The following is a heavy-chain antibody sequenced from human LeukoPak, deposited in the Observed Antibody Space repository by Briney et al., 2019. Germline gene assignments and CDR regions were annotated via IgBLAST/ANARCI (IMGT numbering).Heavy chain of an antibody. CDR1: GGSFSGYY. J-gene: IGHJ4*02. V-gene: IGHV4-34*01. D-gene: IGHD3-22*01. CDR2: IYYSGST. Sequence: SETLSLTCAVYGGSFSGYYWSWIRQPPGKGLEWIGSIYYSGSTYYNPSLKSRVTISVDTSKNQFSLKLSSVTAADTAVYYCARGDSSGYYHFDYWGQGTLVTVSS. CDR3: ARGDSSGYYHFDY.